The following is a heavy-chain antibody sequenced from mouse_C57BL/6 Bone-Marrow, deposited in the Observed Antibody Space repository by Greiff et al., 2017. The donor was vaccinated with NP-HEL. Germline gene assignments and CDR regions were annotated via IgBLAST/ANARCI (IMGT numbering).Heavy chain of an antibody. V-gene: IGHV10-1*01. J-gene: IGHJ4*01. CDR3: VRHGARYAMDY. CDR2: IRSKSNNYAT. Sequence: DVHLVESGGGLVQPKGSLKLSCAASGFSFNTYAMNWVRQAPGKGLEWVARIRSKSNNYATYYADSVKDRFTISRDDSESMLYLQMNNLKTEDTAMYYCVRHGARYAMDYWGQGTSVTVSS. CDR1: GFSFNTYA.